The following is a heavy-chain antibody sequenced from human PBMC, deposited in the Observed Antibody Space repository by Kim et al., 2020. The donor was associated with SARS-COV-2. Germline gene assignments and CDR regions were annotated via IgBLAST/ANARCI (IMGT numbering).Heavy chain of an antibody. CDR1: GFTFNTYA. J-gene: IGHJ5*02. V-gene: IGHV3-23*01. Sequence: GGSLRLSCAASGFTFNTYAMTLVRQAPGKGLEWVSTISGSGDNTYYADSVKGRFTISRDNSKNTLYLQMNSLRGDDTAVYDCAKGFSSSWNNWFDTWGQGTLVTVSS. CDR3: AKGFSSSWNNWFDT. CDR2: ISGSGDNT. D-gene: IGHD6-13*01.